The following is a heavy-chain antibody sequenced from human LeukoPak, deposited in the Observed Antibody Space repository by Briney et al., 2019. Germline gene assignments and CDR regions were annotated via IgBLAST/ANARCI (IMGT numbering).Heavy chain of an antibody. J-gene: IGHJ6*03. CDR3: AKDLSSSYSDPPMSDYMDV. CDR1: GFTFSSYA. Sequence: PGGSLRLSCAASGFTFSSYAMHWVRQAPGKGLEYVSAISSNGGSTYYANSVKGRFTISRDNSKNTLYLQMNSLRAEDTAVYYCAKDLSSSYSDPPMSDYMDVWGKGTTVTVSS. D-gene: IGHD2-15*01. CDR2: ISSNGGST. V-gene: IGHV3-64*01.